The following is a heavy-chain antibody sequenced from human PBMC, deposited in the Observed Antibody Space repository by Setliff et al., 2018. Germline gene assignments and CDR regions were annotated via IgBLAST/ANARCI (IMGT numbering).Heavy chain of an antibody. J-gene: IGHJ3*01. D-gene: IGHD3-22*01. V-gene: IGHV4-34*01. CDR3: ASPRLSYYDNGAFPSDAFDR. CDR2: INHSGST. CDR1: GGSFSTYY. Sequence: SETLSLTCAVYGGSFSTYYWNWIRQPPGKGLEWIGEINHSGSTNYNPSLKSRVTISVDTSKNQFSLKLRSVTAADTAVYYCASPRLSYYDNGAFPSDAFDRWGQGTMVTVSS.